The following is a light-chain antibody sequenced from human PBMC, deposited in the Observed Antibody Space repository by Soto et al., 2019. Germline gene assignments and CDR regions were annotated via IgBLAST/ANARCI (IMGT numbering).Light chain of an antibody. CDR2: GNS. V-gene: IGLV1-40*01. Sequence: QAVVTQPPSVSGSPGQRVTISCTGSSSNIGAGYDVHWYQQLPGTAPKLLIYGNSNRPSGVPDRFSGSKSGTSASLAITGLQAEEEADYYCQSDDSSLSVVFGGGTKLTVL. J-gene: IGLJ2*01. CDR1: SSNIGAGYD. CDR3: QSDDSSLSVV.